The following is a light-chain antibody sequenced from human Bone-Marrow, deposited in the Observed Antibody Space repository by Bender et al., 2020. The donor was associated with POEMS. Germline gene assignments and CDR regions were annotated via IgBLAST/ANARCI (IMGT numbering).Light chain of an antibody. CDR3: SSYTHLISFVM. CDR2: NVN. J-gene: IGLJ3*02. V-gene: IGLV2-14*03. Sequence: QSALTQPASVSGSPGQSITIPCTGTSSDVGGYDYVSWYQQYPGKAPKLLIYNVNNRPSGVSTRFSGSKSGNTASLTISWLQAEDEADYYCSSYTHLISFVMFGGGTKLTVL. CDR1: SSDVGGYDY.